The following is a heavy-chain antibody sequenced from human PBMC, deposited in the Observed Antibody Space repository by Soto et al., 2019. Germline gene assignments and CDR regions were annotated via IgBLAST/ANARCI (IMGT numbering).Heavy chain of an antibody. CDR2: IVVGSGNT. CDR3: AREGIYGDHEPGVGYYYYYGMDV. D-gene: IGHD4-17*01. V-gene: IGHV1-58*01. CDR1: GFTFTSSA. Sequence: SVKVSCKASGFTFTSSAVQWVRQARGQRLEWIGWIVVGSGNTNYAQKFQERVTITRDTSTSTAYMELSRLRSDDTAVYYCAREGIYGDHEPGVGYYYYYGMDVWGQGTTVTVSS. J-gene: IGHJ6*02.